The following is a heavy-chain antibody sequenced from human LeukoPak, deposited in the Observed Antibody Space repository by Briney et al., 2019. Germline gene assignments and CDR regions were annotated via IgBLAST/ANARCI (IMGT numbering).Heavy chain of an antibody. Sequence: SVKVSCKASGYTFTSYGITWVRQAPGQGLEWMGRIIPILGIANYAQKFQGRVTITADKSTSTAYMELSSLRSEDTAVYYCARDLVDGYTEQDNAFDMWGQGTMVTVSS. V-gene: IGHV1-69*04. CDR3: ARDLVDGYTEQDNAFDM. J-gene: IGHJ3*02. D-gene: IGHD5-24*01. CDR1: GYTFTSYG. CDR2: IIPILGIA.